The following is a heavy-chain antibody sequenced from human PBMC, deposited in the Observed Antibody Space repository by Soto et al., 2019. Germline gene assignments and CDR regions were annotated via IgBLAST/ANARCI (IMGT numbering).Heavy chain of an antibody. Sequence: GGSLRLSCAASGFTFSSYAMHWVRQAPGKGLEWVAVIWYDGSNKYYADSVKGRFTISRDNSRNTLYLQMNSLRPDDTAEYYCARAFCSSTSCYAPFDYWGQGTPVTVSS. CDR3: ARAFCSSTSCYAPFDY. D-gene: IGHD2-2*01. V-gene: IGHV3-33*01. CDR2: IWYDGSNK. CDR1: GFTFSSYA. J-gene: IGHJ4*02.